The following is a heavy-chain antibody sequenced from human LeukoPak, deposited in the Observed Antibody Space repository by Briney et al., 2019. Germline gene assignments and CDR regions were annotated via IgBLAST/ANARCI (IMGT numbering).Heavy chain of an antibody. CDR2: IIPIFGTA. Sequence: GASVKVSCKASGGTFSSYAISWVRQAPGQGLEWMGGIIPIFGTANYAQKFQGRVTITADESTSTAYMELSSLRSDDTAVYYCARDRPLLTAVAGDWGQGTLVTVSS. J-gene: IGHJ4*02. D-gene: IGHD6-19*01. V-gene: IGHV1-69*01. CDR3: ARDRPLLTAVAGD. CDR1: GGTFSSYA.